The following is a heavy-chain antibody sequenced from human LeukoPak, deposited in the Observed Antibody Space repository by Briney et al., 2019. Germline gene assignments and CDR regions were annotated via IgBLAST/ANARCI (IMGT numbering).Heavy chain of an antibody. CDR3: ARGRTGYQLLPTKKDYSYYYVTS. J-gene: IGHJ6*03. CDR1: GGSFSGYY. D-gene: IGHD2-2*01. CDR2: INHSGST. Sequence: SETLSLTCAVYGGSFSGYYWSWIRQPPGKGLEWIGEINHSGSTNYNPSLKSRVTISVDTSKNQFSLKLRSVTAADRAVYYCARGRTGYQLLPTKKDYSYYYVTSGTKGPRSPSP. V-gene: IGHV4-34*01.